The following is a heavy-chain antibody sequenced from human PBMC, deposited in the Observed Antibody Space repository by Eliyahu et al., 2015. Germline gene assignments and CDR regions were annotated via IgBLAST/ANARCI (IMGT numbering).Heavy chain of an antibody. Sequence: EVQLVESGGGLVQPGGSLRLSCVASGFTFNSYWMSWVRQAPGKGLEWVANINEDGSEKYYLDSVKGRFTVSRDNSKKTLNLQMNDLGVEDTAVYYCAVLGGGGYWGQGTLVTVSS. J-gene: IGHJ4*02. D-gene: IGHD2-15*01. CDR2: INEDGSEK. V-gene: IGHV3-7*01. CDR1: GFTFNSYW. CDR3: AVLGGGGY.